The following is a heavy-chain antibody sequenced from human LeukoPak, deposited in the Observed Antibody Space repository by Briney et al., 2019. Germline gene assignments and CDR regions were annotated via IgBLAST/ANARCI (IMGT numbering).Heavy chain of an antibody. D-gene: IGHD5-24*01. Sequence: SETLSLTCTVSGGSISSSSYYWGWIRQPPGKGREGFGSIYYSGNTYYNPSLQSRVTISLDTSKNQFSLKLSSVTAADTAVYYCARLHPRRDGFSPEAWHFDYWGQGTLVTVSS. CDR1: GGSISSSSYY. CDR2: IYYSGNT. J-gene: IGHJ4*02. CDR3: ARLHPRRDGFSPEAWHFDY. V-gene: IGHV4-39*01.